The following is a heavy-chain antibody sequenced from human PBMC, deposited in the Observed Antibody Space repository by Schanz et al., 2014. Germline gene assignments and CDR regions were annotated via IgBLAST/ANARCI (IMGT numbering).Heavy chain of an antibody. CDR2: ISGSGGST. CDR1: GFTFSSYA. J-gene: IGHJ3*02. Sequence: VQLLQSGGALVQPGGSLRLSCAASGFTFSSYAMSWVRQAPGKGLEWVSAISGSGGSTFYTDSVKGRFTISRDNSRNTVYLQLNSLRAEDTAVYYCAKCCTLFSRWAFDIWGQGTMVSVSS. CDR3: AKCCTLFSRWAFDI. V-gene: IGHV3-23*01. D-gene: IGHD3-10*02.